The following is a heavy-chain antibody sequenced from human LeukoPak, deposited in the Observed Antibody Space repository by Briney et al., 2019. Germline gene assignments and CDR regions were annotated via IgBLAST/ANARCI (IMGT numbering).Heavy chain of an antibody. CDR1: GGSISSYY. J-gene: IGHJ3*02. CDR2: IYYSGST. CDR3: ARGRWAVADAFDI. V-gene: IGHV4-59*08. D-gene: IGHD6-19*01. Sequence: LSETLSLTCTVSGGSISSYYWSWIRQPPGKGLEWIGYIYYSGSTNYNPSLKSRVTISVDTSKNQFSLKLSSVTAADTAVYYCARGRWAVADAFDIWGQGTMVTVSS.